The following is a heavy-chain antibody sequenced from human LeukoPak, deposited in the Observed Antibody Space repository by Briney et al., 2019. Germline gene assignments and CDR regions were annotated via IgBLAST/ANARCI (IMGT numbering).Heavy chain of an antibody. D-gene: IGHD3-9*01. Sequence: ASVKVSCKASGGTFSSYAISWVRQAPGQGLEWMGRIIPILGIANYAQKFQGRVTITADKSTSTAYMELSSLRSEDTAVYYCARAAYDILTGPDYWGQGTLVTVSS. CDR1: GGTFSSYA. V-gene: IGHV1-69*04. J-gene: IGHJ4*02. CDR2: IIPILGIA. CDR3: ARAAYDILTGPDY.